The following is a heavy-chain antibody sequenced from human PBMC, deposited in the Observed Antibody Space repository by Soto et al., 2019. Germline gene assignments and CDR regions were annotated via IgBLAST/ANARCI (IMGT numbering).Heavy chain of an antibody. CDR2: IIPIFGTA. V-gene: IGHV1-69*01. CDR3: ARGQGETYDYDSSGCPTYSFWFDP. J-gene: IGHJ5*02. D-gene: IGHD3-22*01. Sequence: QVQLVQSGAEVKKPGSSVKVSCKASGGTFSSYAISWVRQAPGQGLEWMGGIIPIFGTANYAQKFQGRVTITADESTRVADIELSSLRSEDTAVYYCARGQGETYDYDSSGCPTYSFWFDPWGQGTLVTVSS. CDR1: GGTFSSYA.